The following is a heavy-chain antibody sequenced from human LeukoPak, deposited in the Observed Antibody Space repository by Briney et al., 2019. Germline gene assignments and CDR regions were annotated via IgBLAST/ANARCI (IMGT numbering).Heavy chain of an antibody. D-gene: IGHD3-9*01. CDR3: ARGSYLDYDILTGYYVGSNWFDP. CDR1: GDSVSSNSAA. CDR2: TYYRSKWYN. Sequence: SQTLSLTCAISGDSVSSNSAAWNWIRQSPSRGLEWLGRTYYRSKWYNDYAVSVKSRITINPDTSKNRFSLQLNSVTPEDTAVYYCARGSYLDYDILTGYYVGSNWFDPWGQGTLVTVSS. V-gene: IGHV6-1*01. J-gene: IGHJ5*02.